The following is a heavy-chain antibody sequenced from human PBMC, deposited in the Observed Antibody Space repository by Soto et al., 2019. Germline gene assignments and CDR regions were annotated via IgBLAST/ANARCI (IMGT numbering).Heavy chain of an antibody. V-gene: IGHV3-30*18. CDR2: ISYDGSNK. J-gene: IGHJ6*02. D-gene: IGHD1-26*01. CDR3: AKDRGGSYYYFYGIDV. CDR1: GFTFSSYG. Sequence: GGSLRLSCAASGFTFSSYGMHWVRQAPGKGLEWVAVISYDGSNKYYADSVKGRFTISRDNSKNTLYLQMNSLRAEDTAVYYCAKDRGGSYYYFYGIDVWGQGTTVTVSS.